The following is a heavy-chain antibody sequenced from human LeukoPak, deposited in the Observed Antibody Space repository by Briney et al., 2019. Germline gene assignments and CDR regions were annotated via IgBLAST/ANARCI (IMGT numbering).Heavy chain of an antibody. J-gene: IGHJ4*02. CDR2: IWYDGSNK. V-gene: IGHV3-33*08. Sequence: PGGSLRLSCAASGFTFSSYAMSWVRQAPGKGLEWVAVIWYDGSNKYYADSVKGRFTISRDNSKNTLYLQMNSLRAEDTAVYYCASGGSYGSYYFDYWGQGTLVTVSS. CDR1: GFTFSSYA. CDR3: ASGGSYGSYYFDY. D-gene: IGHD5-18*01.